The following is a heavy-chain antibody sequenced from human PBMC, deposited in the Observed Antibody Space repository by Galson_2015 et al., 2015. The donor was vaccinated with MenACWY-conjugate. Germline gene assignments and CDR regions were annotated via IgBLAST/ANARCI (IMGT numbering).Heavy chain of an antibody. CDR1: GFTFTSNR. D-gene: IGHD2-15*01. CDR3: ARGQVGIAYFDC. Sequence: SLRLSCAASGFTFTSNRMNWVRQAPGKGLEWISYINSSSSTIYYADSVKGRFTISRDNAKNSLYLQMNSLRAEDTAVYYCARGQVGIAYFDCWGQGTLVTVSS. CDR2: INSSSSTI. J-gene: IGHJ4*02. V-gene: IGHV3-48*01.